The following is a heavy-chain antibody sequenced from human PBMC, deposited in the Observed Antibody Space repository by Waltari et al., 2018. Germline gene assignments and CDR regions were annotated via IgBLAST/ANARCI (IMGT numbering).Heavy chain of an antibody. D-gene: IGHD3-16*02. J-gene: IGHJ4*02. CDR1: GYSISSGYC. CDR3: ARDPLSPDYIWGSYQVLSYFDY. V-gene: IGHV4-38-2*02. Sequence: QVQLQESGPGLVKPSETLSLTCAVSGYSISSGYCWGWIRQPPGKGLEWIGSIYHSGSTYYNPSLKSRVTISVDTSKNQFSLKLSSVTAADTAVYYCARDPLSPDYIWGSYQVLSYFDYWGQGTLVTVSS. CDR2: IYHSGST.